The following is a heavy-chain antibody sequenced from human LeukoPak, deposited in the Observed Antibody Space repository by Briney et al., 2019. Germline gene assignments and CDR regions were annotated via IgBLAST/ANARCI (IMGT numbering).Heavy chain of an antibody. J-gene: IGHJ4*02. Sequence: SETLSLTCTVSGGSISSSSYYWSWIRQPPGKGLEWIGYIYYSGSTNYNPSLKSRVTISVDTSKNQFSLKLSSVTAADTAVYYCARDGGDYAFWGQGTLVTVSS. CDR1: GGSISSSSYY. V-gene: IGHV4-61*01. CDR2: IYYSGST. CDR3: ARDGGDYAF. D-gene: IGHD4-17*01.